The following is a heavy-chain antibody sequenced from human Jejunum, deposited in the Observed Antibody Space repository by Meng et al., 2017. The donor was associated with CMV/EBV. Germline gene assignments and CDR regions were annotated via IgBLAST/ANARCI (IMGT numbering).Heavy chain of an antibody. CDR2: VHGTRGT. D-gene: IGHD3/OR15-3a*01. CDR3: ARGRWTGGWFDP. Sequence: CTVSGDSISTYFWTWIRQVPGKGLEWIGYVHGTRGTNYNPSLKSRVTISADTSKNQLSLRLTSVTAADTAVYYCARGRWTGGWFDPWGQGSLVTVSS. CDR1: GDSISTYF. V-gene: IGHV4-59*12. J-gene: IGHJ5*02.